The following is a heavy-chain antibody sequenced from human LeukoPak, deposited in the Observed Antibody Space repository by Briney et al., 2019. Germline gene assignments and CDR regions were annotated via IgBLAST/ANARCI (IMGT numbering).Heavy chain of an antibody. J-gene: IGHJ4*02. CDR2: MNNDGSST. Sequence: GGSLRLSCAASGFTFSSYWMSWVRQAPGKGLVWVSRMNNDGSSTIYADSVKGRFTISRDNAKNTLYLQMNSLRAEDTAVYYCARADGSGWLTYWGQGTLVTVSS. CDR1: GFTFSSYW. CDR3: ARADGSGWLTY. V-gene: IGHV3-74*01. D-gene: IGHD6-19*01.